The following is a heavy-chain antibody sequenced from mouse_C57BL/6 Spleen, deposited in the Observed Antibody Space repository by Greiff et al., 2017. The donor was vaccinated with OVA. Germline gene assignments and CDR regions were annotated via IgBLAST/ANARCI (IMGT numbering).Heavy chain of an antibody. J-gene: IGHJ3*01. D-gene: IGHD1-1*01. Sequence: VQLQQSGPELVKPGASVKISCKASGYTFTDYYMNWVKQSHGKSLEWIGDINPNNGGTSYNQKFKGKATLTVDKSSSTAYMELRSLTSEDSAVYYCARKGTVVAPGFAYWGQGTLVTVSA. V-gene: IGHV1-26*01. CDR2: INPNNGGT. CDR1: GYTFTDYY. CDR3: ARKGTVVAPGFAY.